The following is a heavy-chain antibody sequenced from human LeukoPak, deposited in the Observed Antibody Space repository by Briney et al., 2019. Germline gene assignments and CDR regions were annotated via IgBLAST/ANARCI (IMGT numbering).Heavy chain of an antibody. V-gene: IGHV3-43*01. D-gene: IGHD1-26*01. Sequence: PGGTLRLSCAASGFTFSSYGMSWVRQAPGKGLEWVSLISWDGGSTYYADSVKGRFTISRDNSKNSLYLQMNSLRTEDTALYYCAKEGGIVGAPSIDYWGQGTLVTVSS. CDR1: GFTFSSYG. J-gene: IGHJ4*02. CDR3: AKEGGIVGAPSIDY. CDR2: ISWDGGST.